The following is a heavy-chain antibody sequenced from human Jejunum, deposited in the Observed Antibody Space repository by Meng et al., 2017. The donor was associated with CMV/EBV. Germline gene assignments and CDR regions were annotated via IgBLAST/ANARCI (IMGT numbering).Heavy chain of an antibody. J-gene: IGHJ4*02. CDR2: IHPRGNT. Sequence: QVQLQEPGPGLVKPSETLSLTCTVSGTSISNYCWSWIRQTAEKGLEWIGRIHPRGNTDDNPSLKGRAVMSLDTSKNQLSLKLRSVTAADTAMYYCARECYGDQERASDYWGQGTLVTVFS. CDR1: GTSISNYC. CDR3: ARECYGDQERASDY. V-gene: IGHV4-4*07. D-gene: IGHD4-17*01.